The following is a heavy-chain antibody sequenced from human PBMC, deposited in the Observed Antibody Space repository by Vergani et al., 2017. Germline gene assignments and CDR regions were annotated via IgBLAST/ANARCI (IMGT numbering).Heavy chain of an antibody. CDR1: GGTFSSYA. D-gene: IGHD3-3*01. CDR2: IIPIFGTA. V-gene: IGHV1-69*05. CDR3: AGERDSSYYDFWSGYFWFDP. Sequence: QVQLVQSGAEVKKPGSSVKVSCKASGGTFSSYAISWVRQAPGQGLEWMGGIIPIFGTANYAQKLQGRVTMTTDRSTSTAYMELRSLRSDDTAVYYCAGERDSSYYDFWSGYFWFDPWGQGTLVTVSS. J-gene: IGHJ5*02.